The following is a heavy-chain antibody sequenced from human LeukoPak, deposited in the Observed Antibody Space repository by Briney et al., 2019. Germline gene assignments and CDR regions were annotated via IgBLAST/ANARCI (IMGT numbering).Heavy chain of an antibody. V-gene: IGHV3-30*04. Sequence: GRSLRLSCAASAFTFGIHAMHWVRQAPGKGLEWVAVISYDGSKKYYADSVKGRFTISRDNPKNTLYLLMNSLRTEDTAVYYCARGIDPTPNDVFDIWGQGTMVTVSS. D-gene: IGHD2-21*01. CDR2: ISYDGSKK. CDR1: AFTFGIHA. CDR3: ARGIDPTPNDVFDI. J-gene: IGHJ3*02.